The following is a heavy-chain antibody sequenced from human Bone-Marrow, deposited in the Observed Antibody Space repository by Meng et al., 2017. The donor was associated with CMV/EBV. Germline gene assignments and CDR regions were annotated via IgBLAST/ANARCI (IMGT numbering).Heavy chain of an antibody. CDR2: MYPGGSET. D-gene: IGHD6-19*01. V-gene: IGHV5-51*01. CDR3: ARTMAEAGTGGCDY. J-gene: IGHJ4*02. Sequence: KVSCKGSGYSFTTYWIAWVRQMPGKGLEWMGIMYPGGSETTYSPSFHGQVTISVDKSISTAYLQWSSLKASDTAMDYCARTMAEAGTGGCDYWGQGTLVTVSS. CDR1: GYSFTTYW.